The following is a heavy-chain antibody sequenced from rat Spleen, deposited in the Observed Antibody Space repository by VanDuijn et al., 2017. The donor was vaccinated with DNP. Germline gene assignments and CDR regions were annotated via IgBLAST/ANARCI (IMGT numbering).Heavy chain of an antibody. CDR1: GFIFSNYW. Sequence: QLVESGGGLVQPGKSLKLSCVASGFIFSNYWMTWIRQAPGKGLEWVATITYDGSRTYYRDSVKGRFTISRDNAKSTLYLQMNSLRSEDTATYYCTRGYYFDYWGQGVMVTVSS. CDR3: TRGYYFDY. J-gene: IGHJ2*01. V-gene: IGHV5-31*01. CDR2: ITYDGSRT.